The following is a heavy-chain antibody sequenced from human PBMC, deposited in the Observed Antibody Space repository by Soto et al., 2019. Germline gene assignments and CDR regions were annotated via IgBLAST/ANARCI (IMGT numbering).Heavy chain of an antibody. D-gene: IGHD6-19*01. CDR3: ARELYSSGWSRDWDFDY. J-gene: IGHJ4*02. V-gene: IGHV1-69*01. CDR1: GGTFSSYA. CDR2: IIPIFGTA. Sequence: QVQLVQSGAEVKKPGSSVKVSCKASGGTFSSYAISWVRQAPGQGLEWMGGIIPIFGTANYAQKFHGRVTITAAESTSTAYMELSSLRSEDTAVYYCARELYSSGWSRDWDFDYWGQGTLVTVSS.